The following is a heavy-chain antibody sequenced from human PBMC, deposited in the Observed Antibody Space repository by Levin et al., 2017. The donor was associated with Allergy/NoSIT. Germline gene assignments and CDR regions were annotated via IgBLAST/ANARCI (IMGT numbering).Heavy chain of an antibody. D-gene: IGHD1-26*01. Sequence: ASVKVSCKASGYTFTSYDINWVRQATGQGLEWMGWMNPNSGNTGYAQKFQGRVTMTRNTSISTAYMELSSLRSEDTAVYYCARGLASGSYSYDAFDIWGQGTMVTVSS. CDR3: ARGLASGSYSYDAFDI. J-gene: IGHJ3*02. CDR1: GYTFTSYD. V-gene: IGHV1-8*01. CDR2: MNPNSGNT.